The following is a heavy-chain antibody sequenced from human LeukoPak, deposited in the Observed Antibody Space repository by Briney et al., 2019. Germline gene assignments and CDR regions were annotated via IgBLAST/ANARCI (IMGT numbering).Heavy chain of an antibody. V-gene: IGHV1-69*06. D-gene: IGHD3-22*01. CDR1: GGTFSSYA. CDR3: ARSGDSSGYNAFDI. Sequence: SVKVSCKASGGTFSSYAISWVRQAPGQGLEWMGGIIPIFGTANYAQKFQGRVTITADKSTSTAYMELSSLRSEDTAVYYCARSGDSSGYNAFDIWGQGTMVTVSS. CDR2: IIPIFGTA. J-gene: IGHJ3*02.